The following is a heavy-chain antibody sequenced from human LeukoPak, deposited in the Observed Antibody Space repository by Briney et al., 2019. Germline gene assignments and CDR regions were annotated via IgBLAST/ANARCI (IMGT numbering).Heavy chain of an antibody. Sequence: SETLSLTCTVSGGSISSSSYYWGWIRQPPGKGLEWIGSIYYSGSTYYNPSLKSRVTISVDTSKNQFSLKLSSVTAADTAVYYCARDLPGIAARQHWGRGTLVTVSS. J-gene: IGHJ1*01. D-gene: IGHD6-6*01. CDR3: ARDLPGIAARQH. CDR1: GGSISSSSYY. CDR2: IYYSGST. V-gene: IGHV4-39*07.